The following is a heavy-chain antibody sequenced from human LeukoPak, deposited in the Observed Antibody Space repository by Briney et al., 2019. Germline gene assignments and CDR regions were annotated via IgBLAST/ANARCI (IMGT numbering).Heavy chain of an antibody. V-gene: IGHV3-48*04. D-gene: IGHD7-27*01. Sequence: GGSLRLSCAASGFTFSSYGMHWVRQAPGKGLEWISYISDTDSTRHYGDSVKGRFSVSRDNAQNSVYLQMHSLRVEDTAVYYCAREAQIGAGEALDIWGRGTMVTVSS. J-gene: IGHJ3*02. CDR2: ISDTDSTR. CDR1: GFTFSSYG. CDR3: AREAQIGAGEALDI.